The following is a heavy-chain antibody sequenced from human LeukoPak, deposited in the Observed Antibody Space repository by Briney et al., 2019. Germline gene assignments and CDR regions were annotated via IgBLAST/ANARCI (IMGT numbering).Heavy chain of an antibody. CDR3: AREWVGAYCSSTSCYEGYYMDV. Sequence: GGSLRLSCAASGFTFSSYWMSWVRQAPGKGLEWVANIKQDGSEKYYVDSVKGRFTISRDNAKNSLYLQMNSLRAEDTAVYYCAREWVGAYCSSTSCYEGYYMDVWGKGTTVTVSS. CDR1: GFTFSSYW. J-gene: IGHJ6*03. CDR2: IKQDGSEK. D-gene: IGHD2-2*01. V-gene: IGHV3-7*01.